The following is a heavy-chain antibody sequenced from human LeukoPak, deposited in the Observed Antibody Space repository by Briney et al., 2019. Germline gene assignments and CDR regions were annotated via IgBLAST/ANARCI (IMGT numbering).Heavy chain of an antibody. CDR2: MSSSDDGR. CDR1: GFSFSSYA. Sequence: SGGSLRLSCATSGFSFSSYAMSWVRQAPGKGLEWVSAMSSSDDGRYYAASVRGRFTISRDTSRSTLYLQMNSLRAEDTAVYYCARGSYGYAFFDYWGQGTLVTVSS. D-gene: IGHD5-18*01. J-gene: IGHJ4*02. CDR3: ARGSYGYAFFDY. V-gene: IGHV3-23*01.